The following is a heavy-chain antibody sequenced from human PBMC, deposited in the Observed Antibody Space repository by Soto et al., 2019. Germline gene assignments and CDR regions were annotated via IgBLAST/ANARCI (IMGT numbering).Heavy chain of an antibody. CDR2: ISGSGSSI. CDR1: GFTFSNYA. CDR3: AKGGDSSSWKNWFDP. J-gene: IGHJ5*02. Sequence: EVQLLESGGGLVQPGGSLRLSCAASGFTFSNYAMTWVRQAPGKGLEWVSGISGSGSSIYYADSVKGRFTISRDNSMNTLYLQMNSLRAEDTAVYYCAKGGDSSSWKNWFDPWGPGTLVTVSS. V-gene: IGHV3-23*01. D-gene: IGHD6-13*01.